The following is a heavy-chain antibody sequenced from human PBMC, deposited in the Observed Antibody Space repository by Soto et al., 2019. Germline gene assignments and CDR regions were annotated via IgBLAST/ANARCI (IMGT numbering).Heavy chain of an antibody. CDR3: ARAREGGYSGYDLLAHWVDP. V-gene: IGHV1-69*06. CDR2: IIPIFGTA. CDR1: GGTFSSYA. D-gene: IGHD5-12*01. Sequence: QVQLVQSGAEVKKPGSSVKVSCKASGGTFSSYAISWVRQAPGQGLEWMGGIIPIFGTANYAQKFQGRVTITADKSTSTAYMELSSLRSEDTAVYYCARAREGGYSGYDLLAHWVDPWGQGTLVTVSS. J-gene: IGHJ5*02.